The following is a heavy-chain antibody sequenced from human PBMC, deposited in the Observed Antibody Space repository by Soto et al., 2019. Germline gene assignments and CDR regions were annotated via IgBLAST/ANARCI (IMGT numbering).Heavy chain of an antibody. CDR3: ARAKGNYYDSSGYYTDAFDI. CDR2: IDWDGDK. V-gene: IGHV2-70*01. J-gene: IGHJ3*02. D-gene: IGHD3-22*01. CDR1: GFSLSTSGMC. Sequence: SGPTLVNPTQTLTLTCTFSGFSLSTSGMCVSWIRQPPGKALEWLALIDWDGDKYYSTSLKTRLTISKDTSKNQVVLTMTNMDPVDTATYYCARAKGNYYDSSGYYTDAFDIWGQGTMVTVSS.